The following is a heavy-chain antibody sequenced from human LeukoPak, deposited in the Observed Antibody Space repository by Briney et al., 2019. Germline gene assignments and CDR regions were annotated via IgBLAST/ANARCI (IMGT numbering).Heavy chain of an antibody. V-gene: IGHV1-3*01. CDR2: INAGNGNT. J-gene: IGHJ4*02. CDR3: ARSLGLYDFWSGYDY. CDR1: GYTFTSYA. D-gene: IGHD3-3*01. Sequence: ASVKVSCKASGYTFTSYAMHWVRQAPGQRLEWMGWINAGNGNTKYSQKFQGRVTITRDTSASTAYMELSSLRSEDTAVYYCARSLGLYDFWSGYDYWGQGTLVTVSS.